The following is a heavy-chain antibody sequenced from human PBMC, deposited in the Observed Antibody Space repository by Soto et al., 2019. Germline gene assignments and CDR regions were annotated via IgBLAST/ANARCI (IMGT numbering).Heavy chain of an antibody. CDR1: GLTFTNSH. CDR2: IREDGDES. V-gene: IGHV3-7*01. D-gene: IGHD2-2*01. Sequence: GGSLRLSCAASGLTFTNSHMSWVRQAPGRGLELVANIREDGDESHYVDSVKGRFTISRDNAKNSLYLQLNSLRAEDTAVYFCARDYDFYMDVSGKGTTVTVSS. CDR3: ARDYDFYMDV. J-gene: IGHJ6*03.